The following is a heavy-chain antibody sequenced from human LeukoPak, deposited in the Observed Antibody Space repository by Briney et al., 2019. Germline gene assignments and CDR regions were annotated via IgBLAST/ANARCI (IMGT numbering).Heavy chain of an antibody. CDR1: GFTFSSYW. V-gene: IGHV3-74*01. D-gene: IGHD5-18*01. CDR2: INSDGSST. Sequence: GGSLRLSCAASGFTFSSYWMHWVRQAPGKGLVWVSRINSDGSSTSYADSVKGRFTISRDNAKNTLYLQMNSLRAEDTAVYYCARGLRIQLWPSVRSGAFDIWGQGTMVTVSS. CDR3: ARGLRIQLWPSVRSGAFDI. J-gene: IGHJ3*02.